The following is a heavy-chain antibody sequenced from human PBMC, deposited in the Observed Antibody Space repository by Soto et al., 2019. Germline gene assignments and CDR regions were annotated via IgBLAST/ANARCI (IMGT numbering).Heavy chain of an antibody. CDR3: AKVLVAVAGVFDY. CDR1: GSTFGSHA. CDR2: ISGSGGST. J-gene: IGHJ4*02. D-gene: IGHD6-19*01. Sequence: PGGPLRLSCAASGSTFGSHAMIWVRQAPGKGLEWVSAISGSGGSTYYADSVKGRFTISRDNSKNTLYLQMNSLRAEDTAVYYCAKVLVAVAGVFDYWGQGTLVTVSS. V-gene: IGHV3-23*01.